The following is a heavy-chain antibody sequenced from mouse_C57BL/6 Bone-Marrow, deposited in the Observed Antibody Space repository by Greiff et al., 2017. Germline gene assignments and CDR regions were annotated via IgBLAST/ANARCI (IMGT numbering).Heavy chain of an antibody. CDR3: ARREAYYAMDY. V-gene: IGHV1-26*01. CDR2: INPNNGGT. J-gene: IGHJ4*01. CDR1: GYTFTDYY. Sequence: EVQLQQSGPELVKPGASVKISCKASGYTFTDYYMNWVKQSHGKSLEWIGDINPNNGGTSYNQKLKGKATLTVYKSSSTAYMELRSLTSEDSAVYYCARREAYYAMDYWGQGTSVTVSS.